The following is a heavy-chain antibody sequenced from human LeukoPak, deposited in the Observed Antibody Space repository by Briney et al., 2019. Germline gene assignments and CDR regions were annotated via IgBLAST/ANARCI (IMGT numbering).Heavy chain of an antibody. V-gene: IGHV4-61*01. J-gene: IGHJ4*02. CDR2: FYYTGST. CDR1: GVSVSGGSYY. Sequence: SETLSLTCTVSGVSVSGGSYYWSWLRQPPGKGLEWIGYFYYTGSTNYNPSLKSRVTISVDTSKNQFSLRLSSVTAADTAVYYCASGQFLVSNDYWGQGILVTVSS. CDR3: ASGQFLVSNDY. D-gene: IGHD5/OR15-5a*01.